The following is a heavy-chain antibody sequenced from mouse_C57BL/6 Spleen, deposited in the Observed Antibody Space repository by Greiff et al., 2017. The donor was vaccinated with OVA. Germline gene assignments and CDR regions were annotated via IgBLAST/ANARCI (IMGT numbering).Heavy chain of an antibody. CDR3: SRYYDCEDWFAY. CDR1: GYTFTSYW. CDR2: IYPGSGST. J-gene: IGHJ3*01. D-gene: IGHD2-4*01. Sequence: QVQLQQPGAELVKPGASVKMSCKASGYTFTSYWITWVKQRPGQGLEWIGDIYPGSGSTNYNEKFKSKATLTVDTSSSTAYMQLSSLTSEDSAVYYGSRYYDCEDWFAYWGQGTLVTVSA. V-gene: IGHV1-55*01.